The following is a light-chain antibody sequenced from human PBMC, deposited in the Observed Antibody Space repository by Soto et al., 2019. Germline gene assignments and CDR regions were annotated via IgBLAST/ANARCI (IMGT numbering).Light chain of an antibody. V-gene: IGKV3-15*01. CDR2: GAS. Sequence: EIVMTQSPATLSVSPGERATLSCRASQSLSSNLAWYQQKPGQAPRLLIHGASTRATGIPARFSGSGSGTEFTLTISSLQPDDFATYYCQHYNSYSEAFGQGTKVDIK. CDR1: QSLSSN. CDR3: QHYNSYSEA. J-gene: IGKJ1*01.